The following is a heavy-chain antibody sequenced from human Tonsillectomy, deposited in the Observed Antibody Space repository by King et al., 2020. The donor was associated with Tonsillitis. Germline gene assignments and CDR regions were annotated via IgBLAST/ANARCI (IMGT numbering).Heavy chain of an antibody. CDR2: IWYDGSNK. J-gene: IGHJ5*02. D-gene: IGHD3-3*01. CDR1: GFTFSSYG. CDR3: ARGDDFWSGYTNWFDP. Sequence: VQLVESGGGVVQPGRSLRLSCAASGFTFSSYGMHWVRQAPGKGLEWVAVIWYDGSNKYYADSVKGRFTISRDNSKNTLHLQMNSLRAEDTAVYYCARGDDFWSGYTNWFDPWGQGTLVTVSS. V-gene: IGHV3-33*01.